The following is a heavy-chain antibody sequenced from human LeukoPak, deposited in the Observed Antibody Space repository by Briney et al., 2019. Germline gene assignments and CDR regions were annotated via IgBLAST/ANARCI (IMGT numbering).Heavy chain of an antibody. J-gene: IGHJ3*02. V-gene: IGHV4-39*07. CDR1: GGSISSSAYY. CDR3: ARDLDNAFDI. CDR2: IYYSGST. Sequence: SETLSLTCSVSGGSISSSAYYWGWIRQPPGKGLEWIGSIYYSGSTYYNPSLRSRVTISVDTSKNQFSLKLSSVTAADTAVYYCARDLDNAFDIWGQGTMVTVSS. D-gene: IGHD3-9*01.